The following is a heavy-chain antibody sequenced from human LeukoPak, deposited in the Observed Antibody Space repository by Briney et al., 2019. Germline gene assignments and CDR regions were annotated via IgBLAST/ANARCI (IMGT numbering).Heavy chain of an antibody. D-gene: IGHD1-26*01. Sequence: PGGSLRLSCAASGFTFSDYYMSWIRQAPGKGLEWVSYISSSGSTIYYADSVKGRFTISRDNAKNSLYLQMNSLRAEDTAVYYCARDSPWELFLFDYWGQGTLVTVSS. V-gene: IGHV3-11*04. CDR2: ISSSGSTI. CDR1: GFTFSDYY. CDR3: ARDSPWELFLFDY. J-gene: IGHJ4*02.